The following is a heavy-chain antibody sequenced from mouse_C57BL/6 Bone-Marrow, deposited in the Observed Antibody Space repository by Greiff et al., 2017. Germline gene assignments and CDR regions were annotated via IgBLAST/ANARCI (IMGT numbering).Heavy chain of an antibody. D-gene: IGHD2-2*01. J-gene: IGHJ3*01. CDR1: GYTFTSYW. V-gene: IGHV1-74*01. Sequence: QVQLQQPGAELVKPGASVKVSCKASGYTFTSYWMYWVKQRPGQGLEWIGRIHPSDSDTNYNQKFKGKATLTGDKSFSTAYLQLSSLTSEDSAVYYCAIPCGYGAWFAYWGQGTLVTVSA. CDR2: IHPSDSDT. CDR3: AIPCGYGAWFAY.